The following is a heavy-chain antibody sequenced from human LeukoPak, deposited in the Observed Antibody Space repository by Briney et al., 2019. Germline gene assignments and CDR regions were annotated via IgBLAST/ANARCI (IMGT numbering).Heavy chain of an antibody. Sequence: PGASLRLSCAASEFNFSSYAMTWVRQAPGKGLEWVSAISASGGSTYYADSVKGRFTISRDNSKNTLYLQMNSLRAEDTAVYCCAKAKTAGTSRYYYYGMDVWGQGTTVTVSS. CDR1: EFNFSSYA. CDR3: AKAKTAGTSRYYYYGMDV. D-gene: IGHD6-13*01. J-gene: IGHJ6*02. CDR2: ISASGGST. V-gene: IGHV3-23*01.